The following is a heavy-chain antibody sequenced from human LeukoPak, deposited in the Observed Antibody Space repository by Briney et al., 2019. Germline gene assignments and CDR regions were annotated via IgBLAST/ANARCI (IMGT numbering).Heavy chain of an antibody. V-gene: IGHV1-46*01. Sequence: ASVKVSCKASGYTFTSYYMHWVRQAPGQGLEWMGIINPSGGSTSYAQKFQGRVTMTRDTSTSTVYMELSSLRSEDTAVYYCARGLKPHYDSSGSEGAFDIWGQGTMVTVSS. J-gene: IGHJ3*02. CDR3: ARGLKPHYDSSGSEGAFDI. CDR1: GYTFTSYY. CDR2: INPSGGST. D-gene: IGHD3-22*01.